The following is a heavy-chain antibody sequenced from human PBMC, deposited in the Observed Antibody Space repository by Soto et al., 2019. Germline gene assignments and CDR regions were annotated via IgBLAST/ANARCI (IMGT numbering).Heavy chain of an antibody. CDR1: GGSISSGDYY. J-gene: IGHJ5*02. Sequence: QVQLQESGPGLVKPSQTLSLTCTVSGGSISSGDYYWSWIRQPPGKGLEWIGYIYYSGSTYYNPSLKSRVTITVDAATNQFSLKLSSVTAEDTAVYYCAREALGEYYGSGSFLSLNWFDPWGQGTLVTVSS. V-gene: IGHV4-30-4*01. CDR3: AREALGEYYGSGSFLSLNWFDP. CDR2: IYYSGST. D-gene: IGHD3-10*01.